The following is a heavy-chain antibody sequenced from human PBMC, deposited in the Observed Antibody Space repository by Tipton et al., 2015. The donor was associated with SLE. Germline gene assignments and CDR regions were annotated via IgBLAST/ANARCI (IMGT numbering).Heavy chain of an antibody. J-gene: IGHJ3*02. Sequence: TLSLTCTVSGASISSGNYFWSWIRQPAGKGLEWIGRISSSGSTTYNPSLKRRVTISVDTSKNQFSLKLSSLTAADTAVYYCARVRDGYIADAFDIWGQGTMVTVSS. V-gene: IGHV4-61*02. CDR3: ARVRDGYIADAFDI. D-gene: IGHD5-24*01. CDR1: GASISSGNYF. CDR2: ISSSGST.